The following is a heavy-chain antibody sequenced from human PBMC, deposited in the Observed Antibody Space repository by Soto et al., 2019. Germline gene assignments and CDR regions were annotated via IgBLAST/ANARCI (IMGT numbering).Heavy chain of an antibody. CDR2: ISAYNGNT. D-gene: IGHD5-12*01. V-gene: IGHV1-18*01. J-gene: IGHJ4*02. CDR3: ARAMVARPFDY. Sequence: ASVKISCKASGYTFTSYGMSGVRQAPGQGLEWMGWISAYNGNTNYAQKLQGRVTMTTDTSTSTAYMELRSLRSDDTAVYYCARAMVARPFDYWGQGTLVTVSS. CDR1: GYTFTSYG.